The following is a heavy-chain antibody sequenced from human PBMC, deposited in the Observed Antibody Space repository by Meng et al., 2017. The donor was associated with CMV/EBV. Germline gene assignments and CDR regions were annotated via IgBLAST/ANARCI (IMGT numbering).Heavy chain of an antibody. J-gene: IGHJ6*02. CDR3: AKRSQWLLGLYYYYGLDV. CDR1: GFTFSSYG. Sequence: GGSLRLSCAASGFTFSSYGMHWVRQAPGKGLEWVAFIRYDGSNKYYADSVKGRFTISRDNSKNTLYLQMNSLRAEDTALYYCAKRSQWLLGLYYYYGLDVWGQGTTVTVSS. V-gene: IGHV3-30*02. D-gene: IGHD6-19*01. CDR2: IRYDGSNK.